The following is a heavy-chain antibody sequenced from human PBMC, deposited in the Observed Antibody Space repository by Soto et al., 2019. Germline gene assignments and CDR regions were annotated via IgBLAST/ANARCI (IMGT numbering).Heavy chain of an antibody. V-gene: IGHV1-69*01. D-gene: IGHD4-17*01. CDR3: ARVRGPYGVHNWFDP. J-gene: IGHJ5*02. Sequence: QVQLVQSGAEVKKPGSSVKVSCKASGGTFSSYAISWVRQAPGQGLEWMGGIIPIFGTANYAQKFQGRVTITADESTRTGLLGLSNLRSEETALYYCARVRGPYGVHNWFDPWGQGTLVTVSS. CDR2: IIPIFGTA. CDR1: GGTFSSYA.